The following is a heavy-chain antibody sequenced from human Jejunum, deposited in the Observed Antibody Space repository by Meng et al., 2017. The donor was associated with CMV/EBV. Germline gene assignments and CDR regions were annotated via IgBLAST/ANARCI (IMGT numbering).Heavy chain of an antibody. J-gene: IGHJ4*02. Sequence: CAVYGGSFSNYYWNWIRQPPGKGLEWIGEIDHSGSTTYNPSLQSRVTISVDTSQNHFFLKMTSVTAADTAVYYCATAIPRSVFDYWGQGARVTVSS. CDR1: GGSFSNYY. V-gene: IGHV4-34*01. D-gene: IGHD2-15*01. CDR2: IDHSGST. CDR3: ATAIPRSVFDY.